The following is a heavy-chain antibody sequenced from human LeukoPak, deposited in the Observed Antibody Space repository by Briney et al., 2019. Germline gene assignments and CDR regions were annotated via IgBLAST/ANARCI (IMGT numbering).Heavy chain of an antibody. V-gene: IGHV3-23*01. CDR2: ISGSGSHT. Sequence: GGSLGLSGAASGFSFSGYAMSWVRQAPGKGLEWVSSISGSGSHTYHADSVKGRFTISRDNSKNTLYLQMNSLRAEDTAVYYCAKDISGYYRPFDYWGQGTLVTVSS. D-gene: IGHD3-22*01. CDR3: AKDISGYYRPFDY. J-gene: IGHJ4*02. CDR1: GFSFSGYA.